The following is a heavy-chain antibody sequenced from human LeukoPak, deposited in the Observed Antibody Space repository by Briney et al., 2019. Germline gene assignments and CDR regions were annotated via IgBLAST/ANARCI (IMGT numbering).Heavy chain of an antibody. CDR3: ARVGGNYDAFDI. D-gene: IGHD4-23*01. Sequence: PSETLSLTCTVSGGSISSYYWSWIRQPPGKGLEWIGYIYYSGSTNYNPSLKSRVTISVDTSKNQFSLKLSSVTAADTAVYYCARVGGNYDAFDIWGQGTMVTLSS. CDR1: GGSISSYY. CDR2: IYYSGST. J-gene: IGHJ3*02. V-gene: IGHV4-59*01.